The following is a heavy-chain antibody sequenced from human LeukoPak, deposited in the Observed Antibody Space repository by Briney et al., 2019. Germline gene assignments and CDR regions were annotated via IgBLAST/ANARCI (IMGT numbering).Heavy chain of an antibody. CDR3: ARDIRSSGWYYFDY. J-gene: IGHJ4*02. D-gene: IGHD6-19*01. CDR1: GFTFRSYA. CDR2: ISYDGSNK. V-gene: IGHV3-30-3*01. Sequence: GGSLRLSCAASGFTFRSYAMHWVRQAPGKGLEWVAAISYDGSNKYYADSVKGRFTISRDNSKNTLYLQMNSLRAEDTAVYYCARDIRSSGWYYFDYWGQGTLVTVSS.